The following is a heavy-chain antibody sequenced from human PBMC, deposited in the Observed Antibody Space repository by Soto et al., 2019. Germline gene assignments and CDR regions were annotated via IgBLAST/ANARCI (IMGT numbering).Heavy chain of an antibody. CDR3: ATSLTMIVVVKNTNAFDI. Sequence: GGSLRLSCAASGFTFSSYGMSWVRQAPGRGLEWVSAISGSGGSTYYADSVKGRFTISRDNSKNTLYLQMNSLRAEDTAVYYCATSLTMIVVVKNTNAFDIWGQGTMVTVSS. V-gene: IGHV3-23*01. CDR2: ISGSGGST. J-gene: IGHJ3*02. D-gene: IGHD3-22*01. CDR1: GFTFSSYG.